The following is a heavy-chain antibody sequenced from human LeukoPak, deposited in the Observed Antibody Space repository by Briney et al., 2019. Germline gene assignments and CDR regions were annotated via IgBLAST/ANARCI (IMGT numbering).Heavy chain of an antibody. CDR3: AREGPYSGYAY. J-gene: IGHJ4*02. D-gene: IGHD5-12*01. CDR2: IYYSGST. CDR1: GGSISSSSYY. Sequence: SETLSLTCTVSGGSISSSSYYWGWIRQPPGKGLEWIGSIYYSGSTYYNPSLKSRVTISVDTSKNQFSLKLSSVTAADTAVYYCAREGPYSGYAYWGQGTLVTVSS. V-gene: IGHV4-39*07.